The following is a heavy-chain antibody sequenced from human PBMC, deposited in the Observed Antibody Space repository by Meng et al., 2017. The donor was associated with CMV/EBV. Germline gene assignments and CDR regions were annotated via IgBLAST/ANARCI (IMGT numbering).Heavy chain of an antibody. V-gene: IGHV6-1*01. J-gene: IGHJ4*02. CDR2: TYYRSKWFN. CDR1: GDSVSSNSAA. Sequence: SGDSVSSNSAAWSWIRQSPSRGLEWLGRTYYRSKWFNDYAVSVKSRITINPDTSRNQFSLQLNSVTPEDTAVYYCAREANGGPLFDYWGQGSLVTVSS. D-gene: IGHD4-23*01. CDR3: AREANGGPLFDY.